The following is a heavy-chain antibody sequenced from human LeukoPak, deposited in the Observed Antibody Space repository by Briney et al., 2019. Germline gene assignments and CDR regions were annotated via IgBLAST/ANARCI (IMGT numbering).Heavy chain of an antibody. Sequence: GGSLRLSCAASGFTFSSYSMNWVRQAPGKGLEWVSYISSSSSTIYYADSVKGRFTISRDNAKNSLYLQMNSLRAEDTAVYYCVKGLVQTTMSYSVDYWGQGALVTVSS. J-gene: IGHJ4*02. CDR2: ISSSSSTI. CDR3: VKGLVQTTMSYSVDY. CDR1: GFTFSSYS. V-gene: IGHV3-48*01. D-gene: IGHD1-1*01.